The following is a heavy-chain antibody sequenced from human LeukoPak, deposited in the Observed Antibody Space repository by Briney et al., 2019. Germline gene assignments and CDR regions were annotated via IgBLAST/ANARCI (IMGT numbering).Heavy chain of an antibody. J-gene: IGHJ3*02. CDR2: IKSKTDGGTT. V-gene: IGHV3-15*01. CDR1: GFTFSNAW. D-gene: IGHD3-3*01. Sequence: GESLRLSCAASGFTFSNAWMSWVRQAPGKGLEWVGRIKSKTDGGTTDYAAPVKGRFTISRDDSKNTLYLQMNSLKTEDTAVYYCTTSGTYYDFWSGYPGAFDIWGQGTMVTVSS. CDR3: TTSGTYYDFWSGYPGAFDI.